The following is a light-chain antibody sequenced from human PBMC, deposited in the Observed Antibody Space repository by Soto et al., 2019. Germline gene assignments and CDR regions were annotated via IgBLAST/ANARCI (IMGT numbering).Light chain of an antibody. CDR1: RSNIGAGYD. V-gene: IGLV1-40*01. CDR3: QSYDSSLNGVV. J-gene: IGLJ2*01. Sequence: QSVLTQPPSVSGAPGQRVTISCTGSRSNIGAGYDVHWYQQPPGTAPKLLIYGNSNRPSGVPDRFSGSKSGTSASLAITGLQAEDEADYYCQSYDSSLNGVVFGGGTKLTVL. CDR2: GNS.